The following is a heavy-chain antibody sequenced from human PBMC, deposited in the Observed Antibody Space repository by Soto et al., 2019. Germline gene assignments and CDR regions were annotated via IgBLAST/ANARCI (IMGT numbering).Heavy chain of an antibody. V-gene: IGHV3-48*02. D-gene: IGHD2-21*02. CDR1: GFTFSSYS. CDR3: ARDRLVTKYYYYGMDV. Sequence: PVGSLRLSCAASGFTFSSYSMNWVRQAPGKGLEWVSYISSSSSTIYYADSVKGRFTISRDNAKNSLYLQMNSLRDEDTAVYYCARDRLVTKYYYYGMDVCGQGTTVTVSS. CDR2: ISSSSSTI. J-gene: IGHJ6*02.